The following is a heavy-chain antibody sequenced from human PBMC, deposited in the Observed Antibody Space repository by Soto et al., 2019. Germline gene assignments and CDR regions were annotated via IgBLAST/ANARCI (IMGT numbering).Heavy chain of an antibody. V-gene: IGHV4-61*01. CDR2: IYYSGST. Sequence: SDTLSLTCTVSGHSVSSCSYYWSSIRQPPGKGLEWIGYIYYSGSTNYNPSLKSRVTISVDTSKNQFSLKLSSVTAADTAVYYCARDNMVRGVSGWFDPWGQGTLVTVS. J-gene: IGHJ5*02. CDR3: ARDNMVRGVSGWFDP. CDR1: GHSVSSCSYY. D-gene: IGHD3-10*01.